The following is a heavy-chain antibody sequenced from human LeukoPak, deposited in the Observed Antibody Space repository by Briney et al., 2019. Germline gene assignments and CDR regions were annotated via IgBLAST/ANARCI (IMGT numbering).Heavy chain of an antibody. Sequence: SETLSLTCTVSGGSISSSSYYWGWVRQPPGKGLEWIGTIFYTGTTFYNPSLESRVTISVDTSRNQFSLKLTSVTAADTAVFYCARLHYYDLLTDNYPIFDSWGRGTLVTVSS. J-gene: IGHJ4*02. CDR2: IFYTGTT. V-gene: IGHV4-39*07. D-gene: IGHD3-9*01. CDR1: GGSISSSSYY. CDR3: ARLHYYDLLTDNYPIFDS.